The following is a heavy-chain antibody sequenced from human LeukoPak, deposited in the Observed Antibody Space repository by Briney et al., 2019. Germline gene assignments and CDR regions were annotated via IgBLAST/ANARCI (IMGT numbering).Heavy chain of an antibody. Sequence: GGSLRLSCTASGFTFSSYWMSWVRQAPGKGLEWVANIKQDGSEKYYGESVRGRLTISRDNAKNSVYLQMNSLRADDTAVYYCARDEHQYFYASSGRFDCWGQGTLVTVSS. V-gene: IGHV3-7*04. CDR2: IKQDGSEK. J-gene: IGHJ4*02. CDR1: GFTFSSYW. D-gene: IGHD3-22*01. CDR3: ARDEHQYFYASSGRFDC.